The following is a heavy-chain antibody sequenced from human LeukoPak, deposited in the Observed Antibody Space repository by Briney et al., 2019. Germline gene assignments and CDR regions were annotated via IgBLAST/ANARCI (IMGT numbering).Heavy chain of an antibody. V-gene: IGHV4-61*02. Sequence: SETLSLTCTVSGGSISSGSYYWSWIRQPAGKGLEWIGRIYTSGSTNYNPSLKSRVTISVDTSKNQFSLKLSPVTAADTAVYYCGRMDVWGKGTTVTISS. CDR1: GGSISSGSYY. CDR3: GRMDV. CDR2: IYTSGST. J-gene: IGHJ6*03.